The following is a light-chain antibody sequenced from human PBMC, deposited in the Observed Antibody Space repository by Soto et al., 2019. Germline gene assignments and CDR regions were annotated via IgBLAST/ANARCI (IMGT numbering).Light chain of an antibody. J-gene: IGLJ1*01. V-gene: IGLV2-14*01. CDR3: SSYTSSSTLYV. CDR1: SSDIGDYNY. CDR2: EVS. Sequence: QSALTQPASVSGSPGQSITIYCNGTSSDIGDYNYVSWYQQHPGKAPKLMIFEVSSRPAEVSNRFSGSKSGNTASLTISGLQAEDEADYYCSSYTSSSTLYVFGTGTKLTVL.